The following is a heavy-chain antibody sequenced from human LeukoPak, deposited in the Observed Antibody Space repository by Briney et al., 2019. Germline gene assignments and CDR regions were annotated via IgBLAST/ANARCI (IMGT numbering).Heavy chain of an antibody. CDR2: INPNSGGI. CDR3: ARVLRGYTGGVVGY. Sequence: ASVKVSCKASGYTFTGYYMHWVRQAPGQGLEWMGWINPNSGGINYAQKFQGRVTMTRDTSISTAYMELSRLRSDDTAVYYCARVLRGYTGGVVGYWGQGTLVTVSS. J-gene: IGHJ4*02. CDR1: GYTFTGYY. D-gene: IGHD5-18*01. V-gene: IGHV1-2*02.